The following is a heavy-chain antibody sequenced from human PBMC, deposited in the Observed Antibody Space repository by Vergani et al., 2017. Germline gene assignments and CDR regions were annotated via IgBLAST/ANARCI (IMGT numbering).Heavy chain of an antibody. J-gene: IGHJ4*02. V-gene: IGHV1-18*01. CDR1: GYTLRSYS. CDR2: ISPYNGNT. CDR3: ASRTLLRGDFDY. Sequence: IQLMQSGAEVTKPGASLKVSCKASGYTLRSYSITWVRQAPGQGLEWMGLISPYNGNTHFAQNFQDRLTMTTDTSTNTAYMELRSLRSDDTAVYYCASRTLLRGDFDYWGQGTLVTVSS. D-gene: IGHD2-15*01.